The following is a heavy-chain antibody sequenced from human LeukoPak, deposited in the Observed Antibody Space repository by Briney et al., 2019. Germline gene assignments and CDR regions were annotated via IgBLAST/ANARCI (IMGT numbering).Heavy chain of an antibody. CDR3: ARWFGGKEAFDI. CDR1: SYSISGSEYY. V-gene: IGHV4-38-2*02. Sequence: PSETLSLTCTVSSYSISGSEYYWNWIRQPPGKGLEWIGSVYHSGITYYNPSLKSRVTVSVDTSKNQFSLKLSSVTAADTAVYYCARWFGGKEAFDIWGQGTMVTVSS. CDR2: VYHSGIT. J-gene: IGHJ3*02. D-gene: IGHD3-16*01.